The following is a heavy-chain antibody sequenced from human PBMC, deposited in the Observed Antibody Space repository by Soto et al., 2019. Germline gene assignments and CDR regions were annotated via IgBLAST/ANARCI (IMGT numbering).Heavy chain of an antibody. D-gene: IGHD3-3*01. CDR2: INHSGST. Sequence: SETLSLTCAVYGGSFSGYYWSWIRQPPGKGLEWIGEINHSGSTNYNPSLKSRVTISVDTSKNQFSLKLSSVTAADTAVYYCARRLLRFPIGGYMDVWGKGTTVTVSS. CDR3: ARRLLRFPIGGYMDV. J-gene: IGHJ6*03. V-gene: IGHV4-34*01. CDR1: GGSFSGYY.